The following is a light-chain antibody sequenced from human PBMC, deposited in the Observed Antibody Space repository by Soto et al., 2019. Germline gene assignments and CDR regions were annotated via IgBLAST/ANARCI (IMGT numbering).Light chain of an antibody. J-gene: IGKJ1*01. CDR3: QQYNPYSPWT. V-gene: IGKV3-20*01. Sequence: ETVLTQSPGTLSLSPGERATLSCRASQSVSNNYLAWYQQKPGQAPRLLIYGASSRATGIPDRFSGSGSGTEFTLTISSLQPDDFATYYCQQYNPYSPWTFGQGTKVEIK. CDR2: GAS. CDR1: QSVSNNY.